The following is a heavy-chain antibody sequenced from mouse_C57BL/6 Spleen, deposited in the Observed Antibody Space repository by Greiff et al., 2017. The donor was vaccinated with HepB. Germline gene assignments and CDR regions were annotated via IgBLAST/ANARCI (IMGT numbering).Heavy chain of an antibody. J-gene: IGHJ1*03. CDR2: INPNNGVT. V-gene: IGHV1-18*01. D-gene: IGHD1-1*01. CDR3: ARRATTVVAKYWYFDV. CDR1: GYTFTDYN. Sequence: EVQLQQSGPELVKPGASVKIPCKASGYTFTDYNMDWVKQSHGKSLEWIGDINPNNGVTIYNQKFKGKATLTVDKSSITAYMELRSLTAEDTAVYYCARRATTVVAKYWYFDVWGTGTTVTVSS.